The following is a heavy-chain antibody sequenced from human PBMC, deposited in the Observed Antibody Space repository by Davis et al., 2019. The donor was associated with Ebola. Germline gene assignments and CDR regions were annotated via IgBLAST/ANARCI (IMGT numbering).Heavy chain of an antibody. CDR3: ARNIYYYDSSGYYWGFDY. CDR2: ISYDGSNK. V-gene: IGHV3-30*03. Sequence: GGSLRLSCAASGFTFSDHYMDWVRQAPGKGLEWVAVISYDGSNKYYADSVKGRFTISRDNSKNTLYLQMNSLRAEDTAVYYCARNIYYYDSSGYYWGFDYWGQGTLVTVSS. CDR1: GFTFSDHY. D-gene: IGHD3-22*01. J-gene: IGHJ4*02.